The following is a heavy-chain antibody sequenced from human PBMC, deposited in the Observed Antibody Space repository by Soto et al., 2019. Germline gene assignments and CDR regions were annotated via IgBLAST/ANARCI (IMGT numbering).Heavy chain of an antibody. V-gene: IGHV3-30-3*01. CDR2: ISHDGSNK. CDR1: GFTFSTYA. CDR3: ARAAATMTTIYYFDY. Sequence: GGSLRLSCAASGFTFSTYALHRARQAPGKGLEWVAVISHDGSNKYYADSVKGRFTISRDNSKNTLYLEMNTLRAEDTAVYYCARAAATMTTIYYFDYWGQGTLVTVSS. D-gene: IGHD3-3*01. J-gene: IGHJ4*02.